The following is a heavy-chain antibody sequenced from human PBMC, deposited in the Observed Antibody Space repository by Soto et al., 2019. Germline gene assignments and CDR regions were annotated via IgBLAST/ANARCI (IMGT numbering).Heavy chain of an antibody. CDR1: GFTVSSYG. CDR3: AKEWRTGRYSSSQGVYYYYGMDV. Sequence: GGSLRLSCAASGFTVSSYGMHWVRQAPGKGLEWVAVISYDGSNKYYADSVKGRFTISRDNSKNTLYLQMNSLRAEDTAVYYCAKEWRTGRYSSSQGVYYYYGMDVWGQGTTVTVSS. J-gene: IGHJ6*02. V-gene: IGHV3-30*18. CDR2: ISYDGSNK. D-gene: IGHD6-6*01.